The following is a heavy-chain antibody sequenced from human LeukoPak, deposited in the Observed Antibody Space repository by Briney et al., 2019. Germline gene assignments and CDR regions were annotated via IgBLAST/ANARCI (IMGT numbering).Heavy chain of an antibody. CDR2: IRSKANSYAT. D-gene: IGHD5-18*01. Sequence: GGSLTLSCAASGFTFSGSAMHWVRQASGKGLEWVGRIRSKANSYATAYAASVKGRFTISRDDSKNTAYLQMNSLKTEDTAVYYCTRPMTDTAMASGMDYWGQGTLVTVSS. V-gene: IGHV3-73*01. CDR3: TRPMTDTAMASGMDY. CDR1: GFTFSGSA. J-gene: IGHJ4*02.